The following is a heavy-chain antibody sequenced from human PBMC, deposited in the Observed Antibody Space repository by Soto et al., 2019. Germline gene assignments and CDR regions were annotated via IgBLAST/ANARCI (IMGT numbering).Heavy chain of an antibody. Sequence: QVQLQESGPGLVKPSETLSLTCTVSGGSISSYYWSWIRQPPGKGLEWIGYIYYSGSTNYNPSLKSRVTISVDTSKNQFSLKLSSVTAADTAVYYCARASYGMDVWGQGTTVTVSS. CDR2: IYYSGST. CDR3: ARASYGMDV. J-gene: IGHJ6*02. V-gene: IGHV4-59*01. CDR1: GGSISSYY.